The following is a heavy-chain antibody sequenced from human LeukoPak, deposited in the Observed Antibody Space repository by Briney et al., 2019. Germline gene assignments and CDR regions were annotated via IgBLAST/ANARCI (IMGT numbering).Heavy chain of an antibody. D-gene: IGHD3-10*01. CDR1: GFTFGDYA. Sequence: GSLRLSCTASGFTFGDYAMSWVRQAPGKGLEWVGFIRSKAYGGTTEYAASVKGRFTISRDDSKSIAYLQMNSLKTEDTAVYYCTRSGSSPAFDYWGQGTLVTVSS. V-gene: IGHV3-49*04. CDR2: IRSKAYGGTT. CDR3: TRSGSSPAFDY. J-gene: IGHJ4*02.